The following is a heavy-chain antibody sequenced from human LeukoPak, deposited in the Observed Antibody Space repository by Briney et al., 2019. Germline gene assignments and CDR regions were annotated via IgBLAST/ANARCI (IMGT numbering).Heavy chain of an antibody. J-gene: IGHJ4*02. CDR2: IYYSGST. Sequence: PSETLSLTCTVSGGSISSGDYYWSWIRQPPGKGLEWIGYIYYSGSTYYNPSLKSRVTISVDTSKNQFSLKLSSVTAADTAVYYCARATGEREYFDYWGQGTLVTVSS. D-gene: IGHD7-27*01. V-gene: IGHV4-30-4*01. CDR3: ARATGEREYFDY. CDR1: GGSISSGDYY.